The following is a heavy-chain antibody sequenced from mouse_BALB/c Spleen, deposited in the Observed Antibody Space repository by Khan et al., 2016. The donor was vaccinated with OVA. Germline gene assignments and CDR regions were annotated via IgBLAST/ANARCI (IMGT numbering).Heavy chain of an antibody. J-gene: IGHJ4*01. D-gene: IGHD2-1*01. Sequence: QVQLKQSGPGLVAPSQSLSITCTISGFSLTNYGVHWVRQSPGKGLEWLVVIWSDGSTTYNSALKSRLSISKDNSKSQVFLKMNSLQNDDTAMYYCARQHYYHYYIMDYWGQGTSVTVSS. CDR2: IWSDGST. CDR1: GFSLTNYG. V-gene: IGHV2-6-1*01. CDR3: ARQHYYHYYIMDY.